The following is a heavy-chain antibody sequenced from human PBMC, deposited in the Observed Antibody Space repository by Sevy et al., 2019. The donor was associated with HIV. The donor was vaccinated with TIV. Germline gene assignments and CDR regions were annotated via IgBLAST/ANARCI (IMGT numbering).Heavy chain of an antibody. Sequence: GGSLRLSCTASGFVFSSYAMHWVRQAPGKGLEWVAFIAYDGSNKNYADSVKGRFTLSRDNSKNTLYLQMNSLGAEDTAVYYCARLRFLEWVSSAAFDIWGQGTMVTVSS. D-gene: IGHD3-3*01. CDR1: GFVFSSYA. V-gene: IGHV3-30*04. CDR2: IAYDGSNK. J-gene: IGHJ3*02. CDR3: ARLRFLEWVSSAAFDI.